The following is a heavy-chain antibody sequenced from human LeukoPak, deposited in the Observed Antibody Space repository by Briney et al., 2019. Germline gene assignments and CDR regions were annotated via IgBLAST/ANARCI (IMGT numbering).Heavy chain of an antibody. CDR1: GYTFTAYD. J-gene: IGHJ5*02. CDR2: MNPNSGNT. V-gene: IGHV1-8*01. Sequence: ASVRVSCKASGYTFTAYDINWVRHAPGQGLEWMGWMNPNSGNTGYAQKFQGRVTMTRDTSISTAYMELSSLTSEDTAVYFCAKGRASGSWGQGTLVTVSS. CDR3: AKGRASGS.